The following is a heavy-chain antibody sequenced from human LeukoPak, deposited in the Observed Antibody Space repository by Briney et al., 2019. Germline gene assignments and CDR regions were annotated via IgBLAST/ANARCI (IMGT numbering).Heavy chain of an antibody. Sequence: PGGSLRLSCAASGFTFSSYAMIWVRQAPGKGLEWVSAVSGSGGSTYYADSVKGRFTISRDISKNTLYLQMNSLRAEDTAVYYCAKASGYSYGYWYYDVDVWGQGTTVTVSS. CDR2: VSGSGGST. D-gene: IGHD5-18*01. V-gene: IGHV3-23*01. CDR3: AKASGYSYGYWYYDVDV. J-gene: IGHJ6*02. CDR1: GFTFSSYA.